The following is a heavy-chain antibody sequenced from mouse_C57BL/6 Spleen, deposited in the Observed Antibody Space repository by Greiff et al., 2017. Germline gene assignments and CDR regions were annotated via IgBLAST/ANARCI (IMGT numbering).Heavy chain of an antibody. CDR2: IDPSDSYT. CDR3: ARYLEGAMDY. Sequence: QVQLPQPGAELVKPGASVKLSCKASGYTFTSYWMQWVKQRPGQGLEWIGEIDPSDSYTNYNQKFKGKATLTVDTSSSPAYMQLSSLTSEDSAVYYCARYLEGAMDYWGQGTSVTVSS. CDR1: GYTFTSYW. J-gene: IGHJ4*01. V-gene: IGHV1-50*01.